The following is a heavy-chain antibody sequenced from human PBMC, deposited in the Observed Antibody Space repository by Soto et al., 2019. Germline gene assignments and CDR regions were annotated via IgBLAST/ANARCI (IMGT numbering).Heavy chain of an antibody. CDR3: LRTTVGVFCTMSGCYTRDLSGMAF. CDR2: INPNNGDT. CDR1: GYIFSGYY. V-gene: IGHV1-2*02. Sequence: ASVKVSCKASGYIFSGYYMHWLRQAPGQGLEWMGWINPNNGDTKYAQKFQRRVTVTRDTSTSTAYMGLSSLSSDDRAVYYWLRTTVGVFCTMSGCYTRDLSGMAFWGQGTTATVSS. D-gene: IGHD3-3*01. J-gene: IGHJ6*02.